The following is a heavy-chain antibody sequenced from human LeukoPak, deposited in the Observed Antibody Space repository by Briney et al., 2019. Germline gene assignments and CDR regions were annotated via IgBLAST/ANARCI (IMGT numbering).Heavy chain of an antibody. CDR3: ARVRSSSWYVWFDP. D-gene: IGHD6-13*01. J-gene: IGHJ5*02. CDR2: IYSGGTT. Sequence: SGGSLRLSCAASGFTVSSNYMIWVRQAPGKGLEWVSLIYSGGTTYYADSVKGRFTISRDNSKNTLYLQMNSLRAEDTAVYYCARVRSSSWYVWFDPWGQGTLVTVSS. CDR1: GFTVSSNY. V-gene: IGHV3-53*01.